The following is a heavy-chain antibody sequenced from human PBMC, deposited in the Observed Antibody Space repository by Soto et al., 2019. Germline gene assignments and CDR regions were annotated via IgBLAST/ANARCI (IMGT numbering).Heavy chain of an antibody. CDR2: MNPNIGNT. D-gene: IGHD1-7*01. J-gene: IGHJ4*02. CDR3: ARTHGITVTTWVNFDY. CDR1: GYTFTSYD. Sequence: GASVRVSCKASGYTFTSYDINWVRQATGQGLEWMEWMNPNIGNTGYAQKFQGRVTMTRNTSISTAYMELSSLRSEDPGVYYCARTHGITVTTWVNFDYWGQGTLVTVSS. V-gene: IGHV1-8*01.